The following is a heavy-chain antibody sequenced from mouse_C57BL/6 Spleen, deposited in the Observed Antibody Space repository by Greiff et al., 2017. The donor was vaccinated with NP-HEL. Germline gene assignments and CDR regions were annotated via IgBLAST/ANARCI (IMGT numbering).Heavy chain of an antibody. V-gene: IGHV1-62-2*01. Sequence: QVQLKQSGAELVKPGASVKLSCKASGYTFTEYTIHWVKQRSGQGIEWIGWFYSGSGRIKYNEKFKDKGTLTADKSSSTVYMELSRLTSEDSAVYFCARHEDLRLAAWFAYWGQGTLATVSA. CDR2: FYSGSGRI. J-gene: IGHJ3*01. CDR1: GYTFTEYT. CDR3: ARHEDLRLAAWFAY. D-gene: IGHD4-1*01.